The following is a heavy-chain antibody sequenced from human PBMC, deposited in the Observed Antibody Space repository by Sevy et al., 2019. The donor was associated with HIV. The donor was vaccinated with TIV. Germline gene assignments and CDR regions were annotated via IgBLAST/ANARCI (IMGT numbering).Heavy chain of an antibody. Sequence: ASVKVYCKTTGYIFSDYNMHWVRQAPGQGLEWMALINPNSGGTIYAHNFRGRVSVTRDTSMSTAYMELSGLTSDDTAVYYCVREDINAPRTLLSLDIWGQGTMVTVSS. V-gene: IGHV1-2*06. CDR1: GYIFSDYN. CDR2: INPNSGGT. D-gene: IGHD3-3*01. CDR3: VREDINAPRTLLSLDI. J-gene: IGHJ3*02.